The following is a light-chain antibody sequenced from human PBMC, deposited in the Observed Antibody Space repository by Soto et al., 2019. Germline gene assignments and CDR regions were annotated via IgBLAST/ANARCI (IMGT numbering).Light chain of an antibody. J-gene: IGKJ4*01. V-gene: IGKV1-33*01. CDR2: EAS. CDR3: QQCDDFIT. CDR1: QDIKNY. Sequence: DIQMTQSPSSLSASVGDRVTITCQASQDIKNYLNWYQQKPGKAPKLLIYEASNLETGVQSRFSGSGSERSLTFSSSSLQPEDIATYYCQQCDDFITFGGGTRIEIK.